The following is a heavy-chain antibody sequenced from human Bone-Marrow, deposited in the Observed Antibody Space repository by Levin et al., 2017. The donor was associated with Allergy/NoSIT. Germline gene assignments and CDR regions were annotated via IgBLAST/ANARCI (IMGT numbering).Heavy chain of an antibody. CDR3: VRDPGRIAAAQDAFDI. D-gene: IGHD6-13*01. CDR1: GFTFSSYA. CDR2: INNNGGST. J-gene: IGHJ3*02. Sequence: GGSLRLSCSASGFTFSSYAMHWVRQAPGKGLEYVSAINNNGGSTYYADSVKGRFTISRDNSKNTLYLQMSSLRTEDTAVYYCVRDPGRIAAAQDAFDIWGQGTMVTVSS. V-gene: IGHV3-64D*06.